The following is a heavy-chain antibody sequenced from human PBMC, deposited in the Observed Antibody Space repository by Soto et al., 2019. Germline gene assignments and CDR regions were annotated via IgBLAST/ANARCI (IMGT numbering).Heavy chain of an antibody. V-gene: IGHV4-34*01. CDR1: GGSFSGYY. Sequence: PSETLSLTCAVYGGSFSGYYWSWIRQPPGKGLEWIGEITHSGSTNYNPSLKSRVTTSVDTSKSQFSLRLTSVTAADTAVYYCARGGKQQLVRSQYFDLWGRGTLVTVSS. CDR2: ITHSGST. CDR3: ARGGKQQLVRSQYFDL. D-gene: IGHD6-13*01. J-gene: IGHJ2*01.